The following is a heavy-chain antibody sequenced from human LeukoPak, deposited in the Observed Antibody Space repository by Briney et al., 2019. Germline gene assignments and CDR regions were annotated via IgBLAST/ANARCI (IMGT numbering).Heavy chain of an antibody. J-gene: IGHJ4*02. CDR1: GFTFSSYE. V-gene: IGHV3-48*03. CDR3: ARADGYDQGDY. CDR2: ISSSGSTI. D-gene: IGHD5-12*01. Sequence: GGSLRLSCAASGFTFSSYEMNWVRQAPGKGLEWVSYISSSGSTIYYADSVKGRFTISRDNAKNSLYLQMNSLRAEDTAVYYCARADGYDQGDYWGQGTLVTVSS.